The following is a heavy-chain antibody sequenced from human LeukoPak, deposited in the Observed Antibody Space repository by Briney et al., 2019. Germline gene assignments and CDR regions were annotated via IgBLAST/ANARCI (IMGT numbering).Heavy chain of an antibody. J-gene: IGHJ4*02. Sequence: GASVKVSCKASGGTFSSYAISWVRQAPGQGLEWMGRIIPILGIANYAQKFQGRVTITADKSTSTAYMELSSLRSEDAAVYYCARVQSGSYFYWGQGTLVTVSS. CDR2: IIPILGIA. V-gene: IGHV1-69*04. CDR3: ARVQSGSYFY. D-gene: IGHD1-26*01. CDR1: GGTFSSYA.